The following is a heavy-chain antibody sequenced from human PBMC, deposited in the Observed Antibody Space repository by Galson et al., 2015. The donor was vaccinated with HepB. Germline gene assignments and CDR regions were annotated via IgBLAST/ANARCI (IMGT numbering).Heavy chain of an antibody. CDR1: GGTFSGYA. D-gene: IGHD4-17*01. Sequence: SVKVSCKASGGTFSGYAISWVRQAPGQGLEWMGGIIPIFGTANYAQKFQGRVTITADESTSTAYMELSSLRSEDTAVYYCARDYGDYGYFQHWGQGTLVTVSS. J-gene: IGHJ1*01. CDR3: ARDYGDYGYFQH. CDR2: IIPIFGTA. V-gene: IGHV1-69*13.